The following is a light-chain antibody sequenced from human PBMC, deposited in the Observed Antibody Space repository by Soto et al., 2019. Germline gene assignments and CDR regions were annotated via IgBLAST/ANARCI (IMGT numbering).Light chain of an antibody. CDR3: AAWDDSLNVSVV. V-gene: IGLV1-44*01. J-gene: IGLJ2*01. Sequence: QSVLTQPPSASGTPGQRVTISCSGSSSNIGSNTVNWYQQLPGTAPKLLIYSNNQRPSGVPDRFSGSKSGTSASLAISGLQSEDEADYYSAAWDDSLNVSVVFGGGIKLTVL. CDR1: SSNIGSNT. CDR2: SNN.